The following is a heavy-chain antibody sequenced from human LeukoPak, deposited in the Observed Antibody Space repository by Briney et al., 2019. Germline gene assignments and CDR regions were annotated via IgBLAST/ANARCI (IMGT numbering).Heavy chain of an antibody. CDR3: ARDPYSGNYGNYYYYYMDV. CDR2: ISSFSSYI. Sequence: GGSLRLSCAASEFTFSSYNMNWVRQAPGKGLEWVSSISSFSSYIYYADSVKGRFTISRDNAKNSLYLQMNSLGPEDTAVYYCARDPYSGNYGNYYYYYMDVWGKGTAVTISS. D-gene: IGHD1-26*01. V-gene: IGHV3-21*01. CDR1: EFTFSSYN. J-gene: IGHJ6*03.